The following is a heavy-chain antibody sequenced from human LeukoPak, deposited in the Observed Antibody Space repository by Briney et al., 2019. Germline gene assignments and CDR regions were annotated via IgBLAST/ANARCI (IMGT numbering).Heavy chain of an antibody. J-gene: IGHJ4*02. CDR1: GGSFSGYY. D-gene: IGHD2-15*01. V-gene: IGHV4-34*01. CDR3: ARTGYCSGGSCYDDNVDY. CDR2: INHSGST. Sequence: SETLSLTCAVYGGSFSGYYWSWIRQPPGKGLEWIGEINHSGSTNYNPSLKSRVTISVDTSKNQFSLKLSSVTAADTAVYYCARTGYCSGGSCYDDNVDYWGQGTLVTVSS.